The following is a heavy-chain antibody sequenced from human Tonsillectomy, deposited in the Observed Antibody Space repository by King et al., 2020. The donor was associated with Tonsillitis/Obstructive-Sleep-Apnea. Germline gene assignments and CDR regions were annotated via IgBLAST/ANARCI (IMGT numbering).Heavy chain of an antibody. Sequence: VQLVQSGGGLVQPGGSLRLSCAASGFTFSSYAMSWVRQAPGKGLEWVSAISGSGGTTYYADSVKGRITISRDNSKNTLYLQMNSLRGEDTATYYCAKGRGCTTSFFGGYYYYMDVWGTGTTVTVSS. CDR3: AKGRGCTTSFFGGYYYYMDV. D-gene: IGHD2-2*01. CDR2: ISGSGGTT. V-gene: IGHV3-23*04. J-gene: IGHJ6*03. CDR1: GFTFSSYA.